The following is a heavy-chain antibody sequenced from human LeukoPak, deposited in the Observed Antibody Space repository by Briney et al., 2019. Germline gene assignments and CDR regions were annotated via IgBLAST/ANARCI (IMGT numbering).Heavy chain of an antibody. Sequence: SETLSLTCTVSGGSISSYYWSWIRQPAGKGLEWIGRIYTSGSTNYSPSLKSRVTMSVDTSKNQFSLKLSSVTAADTAVYYCARGRYDFWSGYYDRFDPWGQGTLVTVSS. V-gene: IGHV4-4*07. D-gene: IGHD3-3*01. CDR1: GGSISSYY. CDR2: IYTSGST. J-gene: IGHJ5*02. CDR3: ARGRYDFWSGYYDRFDP.